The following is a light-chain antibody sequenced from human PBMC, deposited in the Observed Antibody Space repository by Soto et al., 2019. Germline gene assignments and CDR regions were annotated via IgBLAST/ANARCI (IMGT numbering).Light chain of an antibody. CDR1: QSVSSSY. V-gene: IGKV3-20*01. J-gene: IGKJ2*01. CDR3: QQYGSSPRYT. CDR2: GAS. Sequence: EIVWTQSPGTLYLSPGERATLSCRASQSVSSSYLAWYQQKPGQAPRLLIYGASSRGTGIPDRFSGSGSGTDFTLTISRLEPEDFAVYYCQQYGSSPRYTFGQGTKLEIK.